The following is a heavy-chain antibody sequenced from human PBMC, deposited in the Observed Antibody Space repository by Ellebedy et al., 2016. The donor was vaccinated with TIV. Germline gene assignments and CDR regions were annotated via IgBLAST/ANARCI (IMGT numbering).Heavy chain of an antibody. V-gene: IGHV3-64D*09. CDR2: ISSTGGST. CDR1: GFIFSSYA. D-gene: IGHD6-19*01. J-gene: IGHJ4*02. Sequence: GESLKISCAASGFIFSSYAMHWARQAPGKGLEYVSAISSTGGSTYYADSVKGRFTISRDNSKNTMYLQMSSLRPEDTAVYYCAVGAGTYYFDYWGQGTLVTVSS. CDR3: AVGAGTYYFDY.